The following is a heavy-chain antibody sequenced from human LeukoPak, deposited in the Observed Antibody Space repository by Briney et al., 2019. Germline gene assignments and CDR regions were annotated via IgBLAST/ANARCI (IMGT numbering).Heavy chain of an antibody. CDR1: GYTFTGYY. Sequence: ASVKVSCKASGYTFTGYYMHWVRQAPGQGLEWMGWINPNSGGTNYAQKFQGRVTMTRDRSISTAYMELSRLRSDDTAVYCCARGPNWNDVGYFDYWGQGTLVTVSS. CDR3: ARGPNWNDVGYFDY. D-gene: IGHD1-1*01. J-gene: IGHJ4*02. CDR2: INPNSGGT. V-gene: IGHV1-2*02.